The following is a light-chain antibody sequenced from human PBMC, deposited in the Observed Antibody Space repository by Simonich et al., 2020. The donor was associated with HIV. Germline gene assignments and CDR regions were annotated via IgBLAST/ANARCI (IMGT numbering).Light chain of an antibody. Sequence: EIVMTQSPATLSASPGERATLSCRASQSVSRNLAWFQQRPGQAPRLLIFGASTRATAIPARFSGSGSGTEFTLTISSMQSEDFAVYYCQQYNNWPPLTFGGGTKVEIK. V-gene: IGKV3-15*01. CDR1: QSVSRN. CDR2: GAS. J-gene: IGKJ4*01. CDR3: QQYNNWPPLT.